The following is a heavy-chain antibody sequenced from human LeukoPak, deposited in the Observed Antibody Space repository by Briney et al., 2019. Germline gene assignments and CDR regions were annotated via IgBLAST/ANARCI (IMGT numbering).Heavy chain of an antibody. CDR1: GGSISGYY. V-gene: IGHV4-59*08. CDR2: IYYTGST. CDR3: VRRGSSSYWYFDL. D-gene: IGHD6-13*01. J-gene: IGHJ2*01. Sequence: SETLSLTCTVSGGSISGYYWSWIRQPPGKGLESIGYIYYTGSTNYKPSLKSRVTISVDTSKNQFSLKLTSVTAADTAVYFCVRRGSSSYWYFDLWGQGTLVTVSS.